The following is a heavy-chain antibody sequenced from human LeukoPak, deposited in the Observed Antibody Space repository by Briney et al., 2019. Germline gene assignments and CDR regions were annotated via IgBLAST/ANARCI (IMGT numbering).Heavy chain of an antibody. D-gene: IGHD6-13*01. CDR2: IKSDGITT. J-gene: IGHJ4*02. Sequence: GRSLRLSCAASGFTFSSYWMHWVRQAPGKGLVWVSGIKSDGITTYYADSVKGRFTISRDTAKNTLYLQMSSLRAEDTAGYYCASELAAGYWGQGTLVTVSS. CDR3: ASELAAGY. V-gene: IGHV3-74*01. CDR1: GFTFSSYW.